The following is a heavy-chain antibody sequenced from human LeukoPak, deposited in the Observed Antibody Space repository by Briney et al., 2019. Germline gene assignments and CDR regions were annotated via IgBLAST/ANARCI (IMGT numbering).Heavy chain of an antibody. CDR3: ARSSWDILTGYSAFDP. CDR2: IYYSGST. CDR1: GRSISSGGYY. V-gene: IGHV4-31*03. Sequence: SQTLSLTCTVSGRSISSGGYYWSWIRQHPGKGLEWIGYIYYSGSTYYNPSLKSRVTISVDTSKNQFSLKLSSVTAADTAVYYCARSSWDILTGYSAFDPWGQGTLVTVSS. D-gene: IGHD3-9*01. J-gene: IGHJ5*02.